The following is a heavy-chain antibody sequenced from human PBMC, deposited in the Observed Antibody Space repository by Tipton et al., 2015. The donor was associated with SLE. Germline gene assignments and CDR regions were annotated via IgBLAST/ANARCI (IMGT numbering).Heavy chain of an antibody. Sequence: SLRLSCAASGFTFSSYAMHWVRQAPGKGLEWVAVISYDGSNKYYADSVKGRFTISRDNAKNSLYLQMNSLRAEDTAVYYCARDPTPLYDFWSGYYGYWGQGTLVTVSS. V-gene: IGHV3-30*04. J-gene: IGHJ4*02. CDR3: ARDPTPLYDFWSGYYGY. CDR1: GFTFSSYA. D-gene: IGHD3-3*01. CDR2: ISYDGSNK.